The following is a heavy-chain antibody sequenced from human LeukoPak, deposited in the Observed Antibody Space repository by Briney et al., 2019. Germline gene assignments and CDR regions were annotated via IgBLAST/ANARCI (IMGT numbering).Heavy chain of an antibody. D-gene: IGHD3-10*01. CDR3: ARGAPAFDS. J-gene: IGHJ4*02. CDR2: TYYRSKWYN. V-gene: IGHV6-1*01. Sequence: SQTLSLTCVISGDSVSSNSVTWHWIRQSPSRGLEWLGRTYYRSKWYNDYAVSLKSRIIINPDTSKNQLPLQLNSVTPEDTAVYYCARGAPAFDSWGQGTLVTVSS. CDR1: GDSVSSNSVT.